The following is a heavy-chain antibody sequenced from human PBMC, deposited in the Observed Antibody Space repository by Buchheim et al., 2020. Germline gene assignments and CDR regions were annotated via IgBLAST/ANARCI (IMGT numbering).Heavy chain of an antibody. J-gene: IGHJ4*02. CDR3: ARVSDYVWGSYRPFDY. D-gene: IGHD3-16*02. Sequence: QLQLQESGSGLVKPSQTLSLTCAVSGGSISSGGYSWSWIRQPPGKGLEWIGYIYHSGSTNYNPSLKSRVTISVDTSKNQFSLKLSSVTAADTAVYYCARVSDYVWGSYRPFDYWGQGTL. CDR2: IYHSGST. V-gene: IGHV4-30-2*01. CDR1: GGSISSGGYS.